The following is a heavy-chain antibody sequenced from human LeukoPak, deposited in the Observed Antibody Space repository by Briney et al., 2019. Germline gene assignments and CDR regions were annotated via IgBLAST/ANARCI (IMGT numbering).Heavy chain of an antibody. V-gene: IGHV4-61*02. D-gene: IGHD4-23*01. CDR2: INTVGGT. CDR3: ATLTGGDDAFDI. J-gene: IGHJ3*02. CDR1: GDSISRTTYS. Sequence: PSQTLSLTCIVSGDSISRTTYSWSWLRHPAGQGLEWIGRINTVGGTNYNPSLKSRITISVDTSKNQFSLKLTSVTPADTAVYYCATLTGGDDAFDIWGQGTMVTVSS.